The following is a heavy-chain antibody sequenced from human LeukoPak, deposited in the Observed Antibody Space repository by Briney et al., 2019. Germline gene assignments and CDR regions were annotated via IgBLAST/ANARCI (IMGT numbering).Heavy chain of an antibody. CDR1: GYTFTSYA. CDR3: ARSTTTSIWFDP. CDR2: INAGNGNT. J-gene: IGHJ5*02. Sequence: ASVKVSCKASGYTFTSYAMHWVRQAPGQRLEWMGWINAGNGNTKYSQKFQGRVTTTRDTSASTAYMELSSLRSEDTAVYYCARSTTTSIWFDPWGQGTLVTVSS. V-gene: IGHV1-3*01. D-gene: IGHD2/OR15-2a*01.